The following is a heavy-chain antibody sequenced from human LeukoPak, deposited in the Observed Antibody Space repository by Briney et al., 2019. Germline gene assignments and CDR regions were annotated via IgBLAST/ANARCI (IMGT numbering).Heavy chain of an antibody. J-gene: IGHJ4*02. V-gene: IGHV5-51*01. D-gene: IGHD2-15*01. CDR1: GYSFTSYW. CDR2: IYPDDSDT. CDR3: ARRGGYCSGDTCVGYYSDY. Sequence: GESLKISCKASGYSFTSYWIGWVRHMPGKGLEWMVIIYPDDSDTRYSPSFQGRVTISADKSIGTAYLQWSSLKASDTAMYSCARRGGYCSGDTCVGYYSDYWGQGTLVTVSS.